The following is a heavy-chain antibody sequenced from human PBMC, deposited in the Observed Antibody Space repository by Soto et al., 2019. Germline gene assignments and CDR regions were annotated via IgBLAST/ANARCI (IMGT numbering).Heavy chain of an antibody. V-gene: IGHV3-33*01. CDR2: MWYDGSNK. CDR3: ARSYCSGGSCYSPGGYYYYYMDV. Sequence: GGSLRLSCAASGFTFSSYGMHWVRQAPGKGLEWVAVMWYDGSNKYYADSVKGRFTISRDNSKNTLYLQMNSLRAEDTAVYYCARSYCSGGSCYSPGGYYYYYMDVWGKGTTVTVS. D-gene: IGHD2-15*01. CDR1: GFTFSSYG. J-gene: IGHJ6*03.